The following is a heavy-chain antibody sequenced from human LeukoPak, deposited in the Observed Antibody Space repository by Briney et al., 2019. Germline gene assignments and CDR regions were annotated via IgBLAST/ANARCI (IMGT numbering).Heavy chain of an antibody. J-gene: IGHJ4*02. CDR2: ISGSGGSI. CDR3: AKDRGAVAGTVDC. CDR1: GFTFSSYA. Sequence: PGGPLRLSCAAPGFTFSSYAMSWVRQAPGKGLEWVSAISGSGGSIYYADSVKGRFTISRDNSKNTLYLQMNSLRAEDTAVYYCAKDRGAVAGTVDCWGQGTLVTVSS. V-gene: IGHV3-23*01. D-gene: IGHD6-19*01.